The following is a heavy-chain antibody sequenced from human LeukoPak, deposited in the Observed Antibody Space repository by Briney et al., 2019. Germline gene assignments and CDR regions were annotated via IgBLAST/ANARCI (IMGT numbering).Heavy chain of an antibody. V-gene: IGHV3-48*02. CDR2: ISSSSRTI. D-gene: IGHD5-18*01. CDR3: ARAVSGYVYGYGY. CDR1: GFTFSSYN. J-gene: IGHJ4*02. Sequence: GGSLRLSCVASGFTFSSYNINWVRQAPGKGLEWVSYISSSSRTIHYADSVKDRFTISRDNAKNSLYLQMNSLRDEDTAVYYCARAVSGYVYGYGYWGQGTLVNVSS.